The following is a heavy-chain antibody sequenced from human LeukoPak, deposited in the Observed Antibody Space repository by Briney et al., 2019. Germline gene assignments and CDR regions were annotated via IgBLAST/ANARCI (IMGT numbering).Heavy chain of an antibody. CDR2: IYYSGST. CDR1: GGSISSGDYY. CDR3: AREGYSSSSRNFDY. V-gene: IGHV4-30-4*01. Sequence: KPPETLSLTCTVSGGSISSGDYYWSWIRQPPGKGLESIGYIYYSGSTYYNPSLKSRVTISVDTSKNQFSLKLSSVTAADTAVYYCAREGYSSSSRNFDYWGQGTLVTVSS. J-gene: IGHJ4*02. D-gene: IGHD6-6*01.